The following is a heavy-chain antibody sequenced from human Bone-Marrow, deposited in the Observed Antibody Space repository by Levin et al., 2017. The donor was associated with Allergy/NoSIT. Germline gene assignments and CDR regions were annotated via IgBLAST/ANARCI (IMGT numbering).Heavy chain of an antibody. CDR2: IYSRGGT. Sequence: GESLKISCAASGFTVSNNYMSWVRQAPGKGLEWVSLIYSRGGTNYADSVKGRFTISRDSSKNTLYLQMNSLRAEDTAGYYCTGGPSGVRSWGQGTLVTVSS. D-gene: IGHD3-16*01. CDR3: TGGPSGVRS. CDR1: GFTVSNNY. V-gene: IGHV3-53*01. J-gene: IGHJ4*02.